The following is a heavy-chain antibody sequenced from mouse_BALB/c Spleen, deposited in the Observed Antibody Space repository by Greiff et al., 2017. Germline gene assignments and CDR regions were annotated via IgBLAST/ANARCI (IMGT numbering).Heavy chain of an antibody. CDR3: ARESYYGSSWFAY. V-gene: IGHV1-7*01. J-gene: IGHJ3*01. CDR1: GYTFTSYW. Sequence: QVHVKQSGAELAKPGASVKMSCKASGYTFTSYWMHWVKQRPGQGLEWIGYINPSTGYTEYNQKFKDKATLTADKSSSTAYMQLSSLTSEDSAVYYCARESYYGSSWFAYWGQGTLVTVSA. CDR2: INPSTGYT. D-gene: IGHD1-1*01.